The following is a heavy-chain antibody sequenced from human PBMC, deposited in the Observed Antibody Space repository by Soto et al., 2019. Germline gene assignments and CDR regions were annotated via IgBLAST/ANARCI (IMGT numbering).Heavy chain of an antibody. J-gene: IGHJ4*02. CDR2: FGSSGNT. CDR3: AKRGEKTGPNFCC. Sequence: EVQLLESGGGLVRPGGSLRLSCAASGFTFSNYGMSWVRQAPGKGLEWVSTFGSSGNTYYADSVKGRFTIARDNSRNTLHLQISSLRAKDTAIYYCAKRGEKTGPNFCCWGQGTLVPVSS. D-gene: IGHD3-10*01. CDR1: GFTFSNYG. V-gene: IGHV3-23*01.